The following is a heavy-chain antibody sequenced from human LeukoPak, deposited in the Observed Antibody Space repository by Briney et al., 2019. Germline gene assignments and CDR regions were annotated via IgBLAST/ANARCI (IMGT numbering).Heavy chain of an antibody. J-gene: IGHJ3*01. Sequence: GSLRLSCAASGFTFSDYYMSWIRQPPGKGLEWIGEIYHSGSTDYNPSLESRVSISVDKSKNQFSLKLRSVTAADTAVYYCARGFYGSGSYSSPGFHAFDVWGQGTMVTVSS. V-gene: IGHV4-34*01. CDR3: ARGFYGSGSYSSPGFHAFDV. CDR2: IYHSGST. D-gene: IGHD3-10*01. CDR1: GFTFSDYY.